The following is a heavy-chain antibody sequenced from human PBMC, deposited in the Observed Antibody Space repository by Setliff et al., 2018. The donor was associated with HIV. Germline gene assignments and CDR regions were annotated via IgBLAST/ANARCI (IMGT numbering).Heavy chain of an antibody. CDR1: GFTFSSYW. CDR3: ASSRGYFVQAD. Sequence: PGGSLRLSCAASGFTFSSYWMHWVRQAPGKGLVWVSCINNDGSSTNYADSVKGRLTVSRDNAKNTLYLQMNSLRAEDTAVYYCASSRGYFVQADWGQGTLVTVSS. J-gene: IGHJ4*02. D-gene: IGHD3-22*01. V-gene: IGHV3-74*01. CDR2: INNDGSST.